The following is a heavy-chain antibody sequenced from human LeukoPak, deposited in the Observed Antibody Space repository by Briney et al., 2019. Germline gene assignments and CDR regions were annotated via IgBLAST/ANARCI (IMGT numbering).Heavy chain of an antibody. D-gene: IGHD5-12*01. CDR3: AVATPLGY. CDR2: ISGSGGTT. CDR1: GFTFSSYA. J-gene: IGHJ4*02. V-gene: IGHV3-23*01. Sequence: GGSLRLSRAASGFTFSSYAMSWVRQAPGEGLDWVSAISGSGGTTYYADSVKGRFTISRDNSKNTLYLQMNSLGAEDTAVYFCAVATPLGYWGQGTLVTVSS.